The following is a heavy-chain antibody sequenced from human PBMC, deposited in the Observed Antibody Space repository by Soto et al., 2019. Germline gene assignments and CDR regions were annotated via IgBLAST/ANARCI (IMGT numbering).Heavy chain of an antibody. V-gene: IGHV3-21*01. D-gene: IGHD2-2*01. CDR3: AREDSIIIPAVSDF. CDR2: ISKSDYT. J-gene: IGHJ4*02. CDR1: GFAFNNYG. Sequence: GGSLRLSCTVSGFAFNNYGINWVRQAQGKGREWVSSISKSDYTYYSDSVKGRFTISRDNAKNSVSLQMNTLRVEDTAVYYCAREDSIIIPAVSDFWGQGTLVTVS.